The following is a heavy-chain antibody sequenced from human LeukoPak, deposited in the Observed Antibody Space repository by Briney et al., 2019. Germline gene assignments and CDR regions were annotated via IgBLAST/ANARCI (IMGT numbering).Heavy chain of an antibody. CDR3: ARDGGSVFWSGYYIY. Sequence: PSETLSLTCTVSGDSIGSSSYYWGWIRQPPGKGLEWIGSIYYSGSTYYNPSLKSRVTISVDTSRDQFSLKLSSVTAADTAVYYCARDGGSVFWSGYYIYWGQGTLVTVSS. CDR2: IYYSGST. D-gene: IGHD3-3*01. V-gene: IGHV4-39*07. CDR1: GDSIGSSSYY. J-gene: IGHJ4*02.